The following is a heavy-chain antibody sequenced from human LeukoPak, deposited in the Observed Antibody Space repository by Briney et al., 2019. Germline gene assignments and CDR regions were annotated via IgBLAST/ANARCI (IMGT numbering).Heavy chain of an antibody. CDR3: ARAGCSGGSCYGNWFDP. J-gene: IGHJ5*02. Sequence: GESLKISCKGSGYSFTSYWIGWVRQMPGKGLEWMGIIYPGDSDTRYSPSFQGQVTISADKSISTAYLQWSSLKASDTAMYYCARAGCSGGSCYGNWFDPWGQGTLVTVSS. D-gene: IGHD2-15*01. V-gene: IGHV5-51*01. CDR1: GYSFTSYW. CDR2: IYPGDSDT.